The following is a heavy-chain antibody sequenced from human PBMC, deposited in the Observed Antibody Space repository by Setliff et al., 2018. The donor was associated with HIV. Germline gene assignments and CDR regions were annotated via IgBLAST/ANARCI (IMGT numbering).Heavy chain of an antibody. J-gene: IGHJ6*02. CDR3: ARRPAGAVAGGYGMDV. D-gene: IGHD6-19*01. CDR1: NYSISSAYY. V-gene: IGHV4-38-2*01. Sequence: SETLSLTCAVSNYSISSAYYWGWIRHPPGKGLEWIGSIHHSGSTYYHPSLKSRVTISVDTSKNQFSLKLSSVTAADTAVYYCARRPAGAVAGGYGMDVWGQGTTVTVSS. CDR2: IHHSGST.